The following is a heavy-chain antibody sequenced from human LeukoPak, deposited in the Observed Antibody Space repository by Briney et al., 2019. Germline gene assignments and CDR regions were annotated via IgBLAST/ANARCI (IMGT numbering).Heavy chain of an antibody. CDR1: GGSISSGGYS. Sequence: PSETLSLTCAVSGGSISSGGYSWSWIRQPPGKGLEWIGYIHYSGSTYYNPSLKSRVTISVDTSKNQFSLKLSSVTAADTAVYYCARVGYNYGIDYWGQGTLVTVSS. V-gene: IGHV4-31*11. CDR3: ARVGYNYGIDY. J-gene: IGHJ4*02. CDR2: IHYSGST. D-gene: IGHD5-18*01.